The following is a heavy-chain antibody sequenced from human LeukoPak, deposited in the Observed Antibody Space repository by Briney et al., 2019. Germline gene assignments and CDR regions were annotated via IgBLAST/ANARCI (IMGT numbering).Heavy chain of an antibody. Sequence: PGGSLRLSCAASGFTFSNAWMSWVRQAPGKGLEWVGRIKSKTDGGTTDYAAPVKGRFTISRDDSKNTLHLQMNSLKTEDTAVYYCTTVNWNDVGYWFDPWGQGTLVTVSS. CDR2: IKSKTDGGTT. CDR1: GFTFSNAW. J-gene: IGHJ5*02. V-gene: IGHV3-15*01. D-gene: IGHD1-20*01. CDR3: TTVNWNDVGYWFDP.